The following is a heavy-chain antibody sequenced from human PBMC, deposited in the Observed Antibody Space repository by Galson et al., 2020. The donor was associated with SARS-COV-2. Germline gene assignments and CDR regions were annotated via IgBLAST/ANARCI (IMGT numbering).Heavy chain of an antibody. CDR1: GSTFSSNA. Sequence: GGSLRLSSAASGSTFSSNAMHWVRPAPGKGLEWVAVIRYDGSNKYYANSVKGRFTISRDNSKNTLYLQMNSLRAEDTAVYYCAREGYYDSRSLDYWGQGTLVTVSS. J-gene: IGHJ4*02. CDR3: AREGYYDSRSLDY. CDR2: IRYDGSNK. D-gene: IGHD3-22*01. V-gene: IGHV3-33*01.